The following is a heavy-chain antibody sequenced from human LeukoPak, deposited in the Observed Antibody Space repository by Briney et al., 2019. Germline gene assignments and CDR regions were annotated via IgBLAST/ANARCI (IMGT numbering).Heavy chain of an antibody. D-gene: IGHD2-2*01. CDR3: ARVYCSSTSCYAAWFDP. J-gene: IGHJ5*02. CDR1: GGSISSGGYY. CDR2: IYYRGST. Sequence: PSQTLSLTCTVSGGSISSGGYYWRSIRQHPGKGLEWIAYIYYRGSTYYNPSLKIRVTISVGTSKNQFSLKLSSMTAADTAVYYCARVYCSSTSCYAAWFDPWGQGTLVTVSS. V-gene: IGHV4-31*03.